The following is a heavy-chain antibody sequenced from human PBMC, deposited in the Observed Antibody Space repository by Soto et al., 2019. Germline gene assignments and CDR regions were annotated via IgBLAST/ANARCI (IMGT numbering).Heavy chain of an antibody. CDR3: INSPLSSGHYKPSFDY. CDR2: IIPIFGTA. D-gene: IGHD3-22*01. CDR1: GGTFSSYA. V-gene: IGHV1-69*01. Sequence: QVQLVQSGAEVKKPGSSVKVSCKASGGTFSSYAISWVRQAPGRGLEWMGGIIPIFGTANYAQKFQGRVTITADESTSTAYMELSSLRSEDTAVYYCINSPLSSGHYKPSFDYWGQGTLVTVSS. J-gene: IGHJ4*02.